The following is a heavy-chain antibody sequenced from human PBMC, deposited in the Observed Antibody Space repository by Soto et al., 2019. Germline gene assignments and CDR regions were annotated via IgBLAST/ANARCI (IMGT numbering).Heavy chain of an antibody. Sequence: QLQLQESGSGLVKPSQTLSLTCAVSGGSISSGGYSWSWIRQPPGKGLEGIGYISHSGSSSYTPSLKSRVTISVDRPKHQFSLKLSSVTAAATAVYYCATVPDYWGQGTLVTVSS. V-gene: IGHV4-30-2*01. CDR1: GGSISSGGYS. J-gene: IGHJ4*02. CDR3: ATVPDY. CDR2: ISHSGSS.